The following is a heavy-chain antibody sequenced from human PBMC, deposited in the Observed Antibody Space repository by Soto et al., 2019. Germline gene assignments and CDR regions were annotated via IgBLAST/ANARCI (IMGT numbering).Heavy chain of an antibody. Sequence: ESGGGLVQPGGSLRLSCAASGFTFSNYAMSWVRQAPGKGLEWVSSISKSGGGTYYADSVKGRFTISRDNSKNTLYLQMNSLKAEDTAVYSCAKTSSLFDYWGQGTLVNVSS. J-gene: IGHJ4*02. D-gene: IGHD6-13*01. CDR2: ISKSGGGT. CDR1: GFTFSNYA. CDR3: AKTSSLFDY. V-gene: IGHV3-23*01.